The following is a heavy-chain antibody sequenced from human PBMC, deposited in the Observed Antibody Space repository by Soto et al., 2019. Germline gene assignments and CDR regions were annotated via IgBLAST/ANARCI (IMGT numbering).Heavy chain of an antibody. CDR2: IDPSDSYT. CDR3: SRQGPLGWNGGGYGMDV. CDR1: GYSFTSYW. Sequence: PGESLKISCKGSGYSFTSYWIGWVRQMPGKGLEWMGRIDPSDSYTNYSPSFQGHVTISADKSISTAYLQWSSLKASDTAMYYCSRQGPLGWNGGGYGMDVWGQGTTVTVSS. V-gene: IGHV5-10-1*01. J-gene: IGHJ6*02. D-gene: IGHD1-1*01.